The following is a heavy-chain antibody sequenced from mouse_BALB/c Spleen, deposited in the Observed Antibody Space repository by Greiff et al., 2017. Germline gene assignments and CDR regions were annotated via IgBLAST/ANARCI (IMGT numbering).Heavy chain of an antibody. V-gene: IGHV5-6-4*01. CDR1: GFTFSSYT. CDR2: ISSGGSYT. J-gene: IGHJ4*01. D-gene: IGHD1-1*01. CDR3: TRDYGSSYAMDY. Sequence: EVQRVESGGGLVKPGGSLKLSCAASGFTFSSYTMSWVRQTPEKRLEWVATISSGGSYTYYPDSVKGRFTISRDNAKNTLYLQMSSLKSEDTAMYYCTRDYGSSYAMDYWGQGTSVTVSS.